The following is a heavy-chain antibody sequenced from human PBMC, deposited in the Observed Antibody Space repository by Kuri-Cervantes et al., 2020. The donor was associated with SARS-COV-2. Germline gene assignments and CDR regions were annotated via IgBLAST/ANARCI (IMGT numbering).Heavy chain of an antibody. CDR1: VGSISSSSYY. Sequence: SETLSLTCTVSVGSISSSSYYWGWIRQPPGKGLEWIGSIYYSGSTYYNPSLKSRVTISVDTSKNQFSLKLSSVTTADTAVYYCARLGIAAAGTGDYWGQGTLVTVSS. CDR2: IYYSGST. CDR3: ARLGIAAAGTGDY. V-gene: IGHV4-39*07. D-gene: IGHD6-13*01. J-gene: IGHJ4*02.